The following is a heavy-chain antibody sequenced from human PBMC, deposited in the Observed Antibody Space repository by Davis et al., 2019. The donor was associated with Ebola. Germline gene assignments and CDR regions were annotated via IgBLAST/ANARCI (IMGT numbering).Heavy chain of an antibody. D-gene: IGHD5-18*01. CDR2: ISGSGGST. Sequence: GESLKIPCAASGFTFSSYAMSWVRQAPGKGLEWVSAISGSGGSTYYAESVKGRFTISRDNSKNTLYLQMNRLRAEDTAVYYCARKYSYGQLDYWGQGTLVTVSS. V-gene: IGHV3-23*01. CDR1: GFTFSSYA. J-gene: IGHJ4*02. CDR3: ARKYSYGQLDY.